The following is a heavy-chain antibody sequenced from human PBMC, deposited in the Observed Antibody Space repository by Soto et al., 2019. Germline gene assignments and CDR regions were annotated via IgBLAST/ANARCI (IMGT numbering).Heavy chain of an antibody. V-gene: IGHV5-51*01. J-gene: IGHJ3*02. CDR1: AYSFTSYW. CDR2: IYPGNSDT. D-gene: IGHD2-15*01. Sequence: PVHSVKISCKGSAYSFTSYWIGWVGQMPGQGLEWMGVIYPGNSDTRYSPSLQGQVTISVDKSIRAAYLQWSSLKASDTAMYYCARHVTVVNSRAYGAFDIWGQGTMVTVSS. CDR3: ARHVTVVNSRAYGAFDI.